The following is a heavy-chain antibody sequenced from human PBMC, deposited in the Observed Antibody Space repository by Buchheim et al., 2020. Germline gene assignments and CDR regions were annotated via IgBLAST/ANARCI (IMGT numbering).Heavy chain of an antibody. Sequence: QVQLQESGPGLESPWETLSLTCSVYGGSVSGYYWSWIRQTPGKGLEWIGYISHSGSTSYNPSLKSRATISLDTSKNQFYLRLSSVTDADTAVYYCAREGSLSGYHYGVDVWGQGTT. D-gene: IGHD3-10*01. CDR2: ISHSGST. CDR3: AREGSLSGYHYGVDV. V-gene: IGHV4-59*02. CDR1: GGSVSGYY. J-gene: IGHJ6*02.